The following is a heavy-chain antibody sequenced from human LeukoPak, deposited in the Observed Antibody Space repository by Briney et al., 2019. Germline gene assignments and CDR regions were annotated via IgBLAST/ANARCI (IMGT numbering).Heavy chain of an antibody. Sequence: ASVKVSCKASGGTFSSYAISWVRQAPGQGLEWVRGIIPKFGAANYAQKFQGRVTITTDESTSTAYMELSRLRSEDTAIFYCAAGFYDFWSETDYYYYMDVWGKGTTVTVSS. CDR1: GGTFSSYA. V-gene: IGHV1-69*05. CDR3: AAGFYDFWSETDYYYYMDV. J-gene: IGHJ6*03. D-gene: IGHD3-3*01. CDR2: IIPKFGAA.